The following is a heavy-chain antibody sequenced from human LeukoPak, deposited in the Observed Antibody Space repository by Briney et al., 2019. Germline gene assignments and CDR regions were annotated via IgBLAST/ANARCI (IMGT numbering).Heavy chain of an antibody. CDR1: GFTFSSYA. J-gene: IGHJ4*02. Sequence: PGRSLRLSCAASGFTFSSYAMHWARQAPGKGLEWVAVISYDGSNKYYADSVKGRFTISRDNSKNTLYLQMNSLRAEDTAVYYCERSRGSFDYWGQGTLVTVSS. V-gene: IGHV3-30*01. CDR3: ERSRGSFDY. CDR2: ISYDGSNK. D-gene: IGHD3-10*01.